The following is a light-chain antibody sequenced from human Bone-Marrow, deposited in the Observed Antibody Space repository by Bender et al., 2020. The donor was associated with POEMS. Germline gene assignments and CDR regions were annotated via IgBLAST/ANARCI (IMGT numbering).Light chain of an antibody. V-gene: IGLV3-21*01. J-gene: IGLJ2*01. Sequence: SYVMTQPPSVSVAPGQTATITCGGTNIGSESVHWYQQKPGQAPVLVIYQDDKRPSGIPDRFSSSNSRNTATLTISGTQAMDEADYYCQAWDSNTVVFGGGTKLTVL. CDR2: QDD. CDR3: QAWDSNTVV. CDR1: NIGSES.